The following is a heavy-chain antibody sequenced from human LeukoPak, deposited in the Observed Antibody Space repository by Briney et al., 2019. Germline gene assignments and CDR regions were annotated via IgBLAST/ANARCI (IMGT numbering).Heavy chain of an antibody. J-gene: IGHJ1*01. CDR1: GFTFSDHY. Sequence: GGSLRLSCAASGFTFSDHYMIWLRQAPGKGLEWISYISSGGSTTNYADSVKGRFTISSDNAKKPLYLQMNSLRADDTAVYYCARETGSSWNEYFHRWGQGTLVTVSS. D-gene: IGHD6-13*01. V-gene: IGHV3-11*01. CDR2: ISSGGSTT. CDR3: ARETGSSWNEYFHR.